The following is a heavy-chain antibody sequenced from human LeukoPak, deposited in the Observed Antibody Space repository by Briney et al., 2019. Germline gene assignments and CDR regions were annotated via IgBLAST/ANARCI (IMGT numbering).Heavy chain of an antibody. CDR1: GFTFSTYG. Sequence: GGSLRLSCVASGFTFSTYGMSWVRQAPGKGLELVSAISGSGGSTYYADSVKGRFTISRDNSKNTLYLQMNSLRAEDTAVYYCATSPNPFHMWGQGTKVTVS. V-gene: IGHV3-23*01. CDR2: ISGSGGST. J-gene: IGHJ3*02. CDR3: ATSPNPFHM.